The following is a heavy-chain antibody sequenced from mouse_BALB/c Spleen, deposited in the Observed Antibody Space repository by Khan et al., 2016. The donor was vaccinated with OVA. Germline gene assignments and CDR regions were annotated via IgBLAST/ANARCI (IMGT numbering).Heavy chain of an antibody. V-gene: IGHV5-6-5*01. CDR2: INSGGST. CDR3: TRLVDY. CDR1: GFTFSSYA. J-gene: IGHJ4*01. Sequence: EVELVESGGGLVKPGGSLKLSCAASGFTFSSYAVSWIRQTPEKRLEWVASINSGGSTYYPASVKARFTISNDDSRNILYLQMSSLRSEDTAMYYCTRLVDYWGQGTSVTVSS.